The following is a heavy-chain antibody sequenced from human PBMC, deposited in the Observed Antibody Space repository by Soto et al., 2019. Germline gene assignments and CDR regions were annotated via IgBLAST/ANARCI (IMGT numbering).Heavy chain of an antibody. V-gene: IGHV5-51*07. D-gene: IGHD3-3*01. CDR1: GDNFAGYW. J-gene: IGHJ4*02. CDR3: ARAGVSTRTFDY. CDR2: IYPSDSDT. Sequence: XDSLKVSFQCSGDNFAGYWIALVHQMPGKGLELMGIIYPSDSDTRYRPSFQGQVTISADKSISSAYLQWSSLRASDTPMYYCARAGVSTRTFDYWGQGTPVTFSS.